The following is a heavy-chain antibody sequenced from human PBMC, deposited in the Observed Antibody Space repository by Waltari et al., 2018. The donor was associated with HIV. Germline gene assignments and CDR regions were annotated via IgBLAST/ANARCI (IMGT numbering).Heavy chain of an antibody. CDR2: ISSTGGIK. D-gene: IGHD3-16*01. V-gene: IGHV3-30*04. CDR1: GFRFNTHT. J-gene: IGHJ2*01. Sequence: QVGLLASGGGVVQHGRSLSLHGAGPGFRFNTHTFHWVRQAPDKGLEWVATISSTGGIKYYAASAKGQFTISRDNSKNTVHLQLNRLTPEDTAVYLCAREARGSRWGEWYFDLWGRGTRVTVSS. CDR3: AREARGSRWGEWYFDL.